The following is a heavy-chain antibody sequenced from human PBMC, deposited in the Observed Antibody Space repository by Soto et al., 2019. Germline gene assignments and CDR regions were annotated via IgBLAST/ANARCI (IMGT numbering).Heavy chain of an antibody. V-gene: IGHV1-8*01. D-gene: IGHD3-10*01. CDR3: AGMAASGSLNWFDP. CDR2: MNPGSGNT. CDR1: GYTFTNYE. Sequence: ASVKVSCKASGYTFTNYEINWVRQATGQGLEWMGWMNPGSGNTGYAHKFQGRVTMTRNISISTAYMELSRLGSDDTAIYYCAGMAASGSLNWFDPWGQGTLVTVSS. J-gene: IGHJ5*02.